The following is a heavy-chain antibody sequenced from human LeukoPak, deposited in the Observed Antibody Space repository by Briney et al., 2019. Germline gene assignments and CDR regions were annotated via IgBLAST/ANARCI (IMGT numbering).Heavy chain of an antibody. J-gene: IGHJ2*01. CDR1: GYSISSGYY. V-gene: IGHV4-38-2*01. D-gene: IGHD2-2*01. CDR3: ASLIYCSSTSCYAAAAGDHWYFDL. CDR2: IYHSGST. Sequence: SETLSLTCAVSGYSISSGYYWGWIRQPPGKGLEWIGSIYHSGSTYYNPSLKSRVTISVDTSKNQFSLKLSSVTATDTAVYYCASLIYCSSTSCYAAAAGDHWYFDLWGRGTLVTVSS.